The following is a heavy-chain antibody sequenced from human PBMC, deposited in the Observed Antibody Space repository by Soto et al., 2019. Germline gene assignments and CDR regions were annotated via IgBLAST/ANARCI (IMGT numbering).Heavy chain of an antibody. D-gene: IGHD3-9*01. CDR1: GGSISSYY. J-gene: IGHJ5*02. V-gene: IGHV4-59*08. CDR3: AGYYDILTGRFDP. Sequence: SETLSLTCTVSGGSISSYYWSWIRQPPGKGLEWIGYIYFRGSTNYNPSLKSRVTISVDRSKNQFSLKLSSVTAADTAVYYCAGYYDILTGRFDPWGQGTLVTSPQ. CDR2: IYFRGST.